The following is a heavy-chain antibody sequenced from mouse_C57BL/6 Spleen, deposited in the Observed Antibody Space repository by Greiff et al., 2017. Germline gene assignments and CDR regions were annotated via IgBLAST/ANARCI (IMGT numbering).Heavy chain of an antibody. CDR2: ISYDGSN. CDR1: GYSITSGYY. J-gene: IGHJ2*01. V-gene: IGHV3-6*01. CDR3: ARYGSSPYFDY. Sequence: EVKLQESGPGLVKPSQSLSLTCSVTGYSITSGYYWNWIRQFPGNKLEWMGYISYDGSNNYNPSLKNRISITRDTSKNQFFLKLNSVTTEDTATYYCARYGSSPYFDYWGQGTTLTVSS. D-gene: IGHD1-1*01.